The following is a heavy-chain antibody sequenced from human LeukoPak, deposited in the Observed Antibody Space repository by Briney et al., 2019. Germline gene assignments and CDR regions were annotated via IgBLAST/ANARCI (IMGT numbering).Heavy chain of an antibody. CDR3: ARGGSRHQLLNWFDP. J-gene: IGHJ5*02. Sequence: SETLSLTCTVSGYSISSGYFWAWIRPTPGKGLEWIGSIYHTSSTYRNPSLRSRVTISVDTSKNQFSLKLSSLTAADTAVYYCARGGSRHQLLNWFDPWGQGTLVTVSS. CDR1: GYSISSGYF. D-gene: IGHD2-2*01. CDR2: IYHTSST. V-gene: IGHV4-38-2*02.